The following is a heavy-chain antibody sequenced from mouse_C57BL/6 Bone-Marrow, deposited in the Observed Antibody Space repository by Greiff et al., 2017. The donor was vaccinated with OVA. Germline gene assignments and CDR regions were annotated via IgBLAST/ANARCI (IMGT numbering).Heavy chain of an antibody. CDR1: GFTFSSYG. V-gene: IGHV5-6*01. D-gene: IGHD2-2*01. CDR3: ARHSGGWLRKNYFDY. Sequence: VQLKESGGDLVKPGGSLKLSCAASGFTFSSYGMSWVRQTPDKRLEWVATISSGGSYTYYPDSVKGRFTISSDNAKNTLYLQMSSLKSEDTAMYYCARHSGGWLRKNYFDYWGQGTTLTVSS. CDR2: ISSGGSYT. J-gene: IGHJ2*01.